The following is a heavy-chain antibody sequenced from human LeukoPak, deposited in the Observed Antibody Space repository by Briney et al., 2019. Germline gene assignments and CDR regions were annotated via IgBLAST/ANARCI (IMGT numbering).Heavy chain of an antibody. CDR1: GFTFSTYS. Sequence: GGSLRLSCAASGFTFSTYSMNWVRQAPGKGLEWVSSINSRSNYIYYADSVKGRFTIFRDNAKNSLYLQMSSLRAEDTAVYYCARDEGSSSWYGGLDYWGQGALVTVSS. CDR3: ARDEGSSSWYGGLDY. CDR2: INSRSNYI. D-gene: IGHD6-13*01. V-gene: IGHV3-21*01. J-gene: IGHJ4*02.